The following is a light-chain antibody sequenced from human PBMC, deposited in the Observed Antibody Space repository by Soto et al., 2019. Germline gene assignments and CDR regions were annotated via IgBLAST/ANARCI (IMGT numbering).Light chain of an antibody. CDR2: DVS. V-gene: IGLV2-14*03. Sequence: QSALTQPASVSGSPGQSITISCTGSSSDVGAFDYVCWHQQHPGKAPKLLIFDVSSRPSGVSSRFSASKSGNTASLTISGLQAEDGADYYCSSYTTSITHVFGTGTKVTVL. CDR1: SSDVGAFDY. CDR3: SSYTTSITHV. J-gene: IGLJ1*01.